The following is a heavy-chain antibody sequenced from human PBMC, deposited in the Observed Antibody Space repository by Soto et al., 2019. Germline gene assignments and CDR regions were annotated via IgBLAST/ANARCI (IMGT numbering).Heavy chain of an antibody. V-gene: IGHV4-39*02. CDR3: ARPHYSTSSHFDY. D-gene: IGHD4-4*01. CDR1: GGSIGGSTYY. Sequence: QLQLQESGPGLVKPSETLSLTCTVSGGSIGGSTYYWSWVRQPPGKGREWNGSVYHTGTTYYNPSFKSPGTISVVTAKNHFSLKLISGTAAETAVYYCARPHYSTSSHFDYWGQGTLVTVSS. J-gene: IGHJ4*02. CDR2: VYHTGTT.